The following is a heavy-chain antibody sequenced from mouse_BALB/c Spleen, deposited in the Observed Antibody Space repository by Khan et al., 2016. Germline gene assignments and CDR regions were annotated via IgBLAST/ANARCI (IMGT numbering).Heavy chain of an antibody. J-gene: IGHJ3*01. Sequence: EVELVESGGGLVKPGGSLKLSCAASGFTFSSYTMYWVRQTPEKRLEWVATISSGGTYSYYPDTVKGRFTSSIDNSKYTLYLQISMLPSAATSMYSCTRASSWLFAYWVQCTLLTVSA. CDR2: ISSGGTYS. D-gene: IGHD3-1*01. CDR3: TRASSWLFAY. V-gene: IGHV5-6-4*01. CDR1: GFTFSSYT.